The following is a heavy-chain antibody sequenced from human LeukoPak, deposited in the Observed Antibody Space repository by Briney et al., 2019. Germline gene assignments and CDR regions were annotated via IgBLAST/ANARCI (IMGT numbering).Heavy chain of an antibody. CDR2: IYYSGST. Sequence: SETLSLTCTVSGGSISSYYWSWIRQPPGKGLEWIGYIYYSGSTNYNPSLKSRVTISVDTSKNQFSLKLSSVTAADTAVYYCARDSGDGISYWGQGTLVTVSS. J-gene: IGHJ4*02. D-gene: IGHD7-27*01. CDR1: GGSISSYY. V-gene: IGHV4-59*01. CDR3: ARDSGDGISY.